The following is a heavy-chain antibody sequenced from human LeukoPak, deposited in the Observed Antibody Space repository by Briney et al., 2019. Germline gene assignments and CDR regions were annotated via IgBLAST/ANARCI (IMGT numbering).Heavy chain of an antibody. V-gene: IGHV4-59*08. CDR1: GGSISSYY. CDR3: AGHHPRNTVDF. CDR2: ISDIGSI. J-gene: IGHJ4*02. D-gene: IGHD2-8*02. Sequence: PSETLSLTCTVSGGSISSYYWSWIRQPPGQGLEWIAYISDIGSINYNPSLKSRVTISLDTSKTQFTLKLSSVTAADTSGYYCAGHHPRNTVDFWGQGTLVTVSS.